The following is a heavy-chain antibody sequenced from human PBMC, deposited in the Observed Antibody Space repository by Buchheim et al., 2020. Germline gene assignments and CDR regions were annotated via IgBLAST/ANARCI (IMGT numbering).Heavy chain of an antibody. CDR1: GFTFGSYG. J-gene: IGHJ6*02. D-gene: IGHD6-6*01. Sequence: QVQLVESGGGVVQPGRSLRLSCAASGFTFGSYGMHWVRQAPGKGLEWVAVIWYDGSNKYYADSVKGRFTISRDNSKNTLYLQMNSLRAEDTAVYYCARRGSSSSGDYYYYYGMDVWGQGTT. V-gene: IGHV3-33*01. CDR3: ARRGSSSSGDYYYYYGMDV. CDR2: IWYDGSNK.